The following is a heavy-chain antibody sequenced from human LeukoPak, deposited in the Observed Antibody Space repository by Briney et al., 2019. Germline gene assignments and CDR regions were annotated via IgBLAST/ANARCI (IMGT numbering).Heavy chain of an antibody. D-gene: IGHD6-19*01. CDR2: IEPDGSRK. V-gene: IGHV3-7*01. J-gene: IGHJ6*02. CDR3: YSTGWHEYYYTGMDV. Sequence: PGGSLRLSCAAPGFTFSNYWMTWVRQAPGKGLEWVANIEPDGSRKYYVDSVQGRFTISRGNTKNSLFLQMNSLRAEDTAVYYCYSTGWHEYYYTGMDVWGQGTTVAVSS. CDR1: GFTFSNYW.